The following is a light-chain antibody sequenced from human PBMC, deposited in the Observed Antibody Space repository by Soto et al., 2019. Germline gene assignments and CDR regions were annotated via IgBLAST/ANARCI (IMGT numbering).Light chain of an antibody. J-gene: IGLJ2*01. CDR1: ASSIGTNT. Sequence: QSVLTQPPSASGTPGQRVTISCSGSASSIGTNTVNWYRQLPGTAPKLLIYGDNQRPSGVPDRFSGSKSGTSATLAISGLQSEDEAESYCAAWDGSLNNVLFGGGTKVTVL. CDR2: GDN. V-gene: IGLV1-44*01. CDR3: AAWDGSLNNVL.